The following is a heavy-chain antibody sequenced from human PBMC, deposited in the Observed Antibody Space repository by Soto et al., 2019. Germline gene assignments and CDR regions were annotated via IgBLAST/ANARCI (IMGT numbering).Heavy chain of an antibody. CDR2: IYYSGST. D-gene: IGHD3-10*01. Sequence: PSETLSLTCTVSGGSIRNHFWSWVRQPPGKGLEWIGYIYYSGSTNYNPSLKSRVTISVDTSKNQFSLKLSSVTAADTAVYYCARSTYEITMVRGVIYYMDVWGKGTTVTVSS. V-gene: IGHV4-59*11. CDR1: GGSIRNHF. CDR3: ARSTYEITMVRGVIYYMDV. J-gene: IGHJ6*03.